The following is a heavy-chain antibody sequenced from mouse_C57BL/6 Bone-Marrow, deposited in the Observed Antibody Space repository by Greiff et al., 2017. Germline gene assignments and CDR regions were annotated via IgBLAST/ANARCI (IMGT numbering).Heavy chain of an antibody. Sequence: QVQLQQSGAELVRPGSSVKLSCKASGYTFTSYWMHWVKQRPIQGLEWIGNIDPSDSETHYNQKFKDKATLTVDKSSSTAYMQLSSLTSEDSAVYYCARGYYGSSSWFAYGGQGTLVTVSA. CDR1: GYTFTSYW. V-gene: IGHV1-52*01. CDR2: IDPSDSET. J-gene: IGHJ3*01. CDR3: ARGYYGSSSWFAY. D-gene: IGHD1-1*01.